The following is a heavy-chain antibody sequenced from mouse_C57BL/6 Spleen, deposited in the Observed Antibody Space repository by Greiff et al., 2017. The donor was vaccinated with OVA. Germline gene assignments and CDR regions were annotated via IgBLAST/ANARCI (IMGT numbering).Heavy chain of an antibody. V-gene: IGHV14-1*01. CDR3: TTDHYGSSRYFDV. CDR2: IDPEGGDT. CDR1: GFNIKDYY. J-gene: IGHJ1*03. D-gene: IGHD1-1*01. Sequence: EVQLQQSGAELVRPGASVKLSCTASGFNIKDYYMHWVKQRPEQGLEWIGRIDPEGGDTEYAPKFQGKATMTTDTSSNTAYLHLNSLTSEDTAVYYCTTDHYGSSRYFDVWGTGTPVTVSS.